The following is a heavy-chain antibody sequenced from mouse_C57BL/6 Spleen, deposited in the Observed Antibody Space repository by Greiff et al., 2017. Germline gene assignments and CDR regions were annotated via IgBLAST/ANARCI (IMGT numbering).Heavy chain of an antibody. Sequence: QVQLQQPGTELVKPGASVKLSCKASGYTFTSYWMHWVKQRPGQGLEWIGNINPSNGGTNYNEKFKSKATLTVDKSSSTAYMQLSSLTSEYSAVYYCARGGGLPLYWYFDVWGTGTTVTVSS. D-gene: IGHD2-4*01. V-gene: IGHV1-53*01. CDR1: GYTFTSYW. J-gene: IGHJ1*03. CDR2: INPSNGGT. CDR3: ARGGGLPLYWYFDV.